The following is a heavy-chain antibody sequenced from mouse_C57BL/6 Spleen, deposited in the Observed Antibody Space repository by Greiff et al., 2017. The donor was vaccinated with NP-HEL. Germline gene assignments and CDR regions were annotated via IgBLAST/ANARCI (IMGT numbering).Heavy chain of an antibody. V-gene: IGHV1-54*01. J-gene: IGHJ1*03. Sequence: QVQLQQSGAELVRPGTSVKVSCKASGYAFTNYLIEWVKQRPGQGLEWIGVINPGSGGTNYNEKFKGKATLTADKSSSTAYMQLSSLTSEDSAVYFCAIGPHYDGSSYGCFDVWGTGTTVTVSS. CDR2: INPGSGGT. CDR1: GYAFTNYL. D-gene: IGHD1-1*01. CDR3: AIGPHYDGSSYGCFDV.